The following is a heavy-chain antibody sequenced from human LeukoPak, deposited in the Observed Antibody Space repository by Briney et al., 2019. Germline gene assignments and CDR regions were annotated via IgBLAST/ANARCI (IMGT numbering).Heavy chain of an antibody. CDR2: INHSGST. CDR3: ARGSYDYGSGSYYWFDP. CDR1: GFTFSSYT. V-gene: IGHV4-34*01. J-gene: IGHJ5*02. Sequence: GSLRLSCAASGFTFSSYTMNWIRQPPGKGLEWIGEINHSGSTNYNPSLKSRVTISVDTSKNQFSLKLSSVTAADTAVYYCARGSYDYGSGSYYWFDPWGQGTLVTVSS. D-gene: IGHD3-10*01.